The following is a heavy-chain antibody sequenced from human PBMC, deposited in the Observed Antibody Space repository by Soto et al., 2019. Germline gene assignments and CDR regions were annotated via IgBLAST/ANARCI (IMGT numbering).Heavy chain of an antibody. J-gene: IGHJ4*02. CDR2: MNPNSGNT. V-gene: IGHV1-8*01. CDR3: ARGLSGFKYYDFWSGYHPFDY. CDR1: GYTFTSYD. Sequence: ASVKVSCKASGYTFTSYDINWVRQATGQGLEWMGWMNPNSGNTGYAQKFQGRVTMTRNTSISTAYMELSSLRSEDTAVYYCARGLSGFKYYDFWSGYHPFDYWGQGTLVTVS. D-gene: IGHD3-3*01.